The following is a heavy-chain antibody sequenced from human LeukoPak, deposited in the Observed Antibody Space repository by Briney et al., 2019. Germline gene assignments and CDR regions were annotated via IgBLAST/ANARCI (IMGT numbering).Heavy chain of an antibody. CDR1: GFTFSSYG. CDR2: IRYDGSNK. V-gene: IGHV3-30*02. CDR3: SVVVVVVAATQVDY. J-gene: IGHJ4*02. Sequence: PGGSLRLSCAASGFTFSSYGMRWVRQAPGKGLEWVAIIRYDGSNKYYADSVKGRFTISRDNSKNTLYLQMNSLRAEDTAVYYCSVVVVVVAATQVDYWGQGTLVTVSS. D-gene: IGHD2-15*01.